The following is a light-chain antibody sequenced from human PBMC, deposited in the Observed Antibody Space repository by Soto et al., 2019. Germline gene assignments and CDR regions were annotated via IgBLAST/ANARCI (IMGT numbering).Light chain of an antibody. CDR3: MQSLQTPAT. CDR1: QSLLHSNGYNC. CDR2: LGS. V-gene: IGKV2-28*01. J-gene: IGKJ4*01. Sequence: DIVMTQSPLSLPVTPGEPASISCRSSQSLLHSNGYNCLDWYLQKPGQSPQLLIYLGSNRASGVPDRFSGSGSGTDFTLEISRVEAEDVGVYYCMQSLQTPATFGGGTKVEIK.